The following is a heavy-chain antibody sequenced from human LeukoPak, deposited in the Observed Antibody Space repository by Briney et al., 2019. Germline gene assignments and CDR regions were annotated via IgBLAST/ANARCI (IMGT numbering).Heavy chain of an antibody. D-gene: IGHD2-21*01. J-gene: IGHJ4*02. V-gene: IGHV3-7*01. Sequence: GGSLRLSCAASGFTFSSYWMTWVRQAPGKGLEWVANIKQDGSEQDYVDSVKGRFTISRDNAKNSLYLQMNSLRAEDTAVYYCVRXSXXXGNSDFDYWGXGTLVTVS. CDR1: GFTFSSYW. CDR3: VRXSXXXGNSDFDY. CDR2: IKQDGSEQ.